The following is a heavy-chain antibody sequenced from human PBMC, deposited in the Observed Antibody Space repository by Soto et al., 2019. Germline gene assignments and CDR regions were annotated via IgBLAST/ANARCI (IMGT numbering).Heavy chain of an antibody. V-gene: IGHV3-74*01. Sequence: EVQLVESGGGLVQPGGSLRLSCAASGFTFSTYWMHWVRQAPGKGLVWVSRINSDGSSTNYADSVKGRFTISRDNAKKTLYLQMNSLRAEDTAVYYCARVDIAVEYDAFDIWGQGTMVTVSS. D-gene: IGHD6-19*01. CDR3: ARVDIAVEYDAFDI. J-gene: IGHJ3*02. CDR2: INSDGSST. CDR1: GFTFSTYW.